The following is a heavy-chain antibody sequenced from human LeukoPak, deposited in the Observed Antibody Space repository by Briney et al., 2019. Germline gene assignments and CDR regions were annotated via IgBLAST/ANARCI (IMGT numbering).Heavy chain of an antibody. CDR1: GFTFSSYT. J-gene: IGHJ4*02. CDR3: AREHYGDLYFDY. Sequence: PGGSLRLSCAASGFTFSSYTMNWVRQAPGRGLEWVSSISSSSSYIYYADSVKGRFTISRDNAKNSLYLQMNRLRAEDTAVYYCAREHYGDLYFDYWGQGTLVTVSS. D-gene: IGHD4-17*01. V-gene: IGHV3-21*01. CDR2: ISSSSSYI.